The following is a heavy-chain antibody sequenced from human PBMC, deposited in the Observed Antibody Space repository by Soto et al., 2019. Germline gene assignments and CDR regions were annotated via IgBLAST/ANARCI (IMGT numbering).Heavy chain of an antibody. Sequence: PGESLKISCKGSGYDFSNYWIGWLRQKPGKGLEWMGIIYPGDPATRYSPSCQGQATIPADKSISTAYLQWGSLKASDTAKYYCARRGDGYNAGYYYGLDVWGQGTTVTVSS. CDR3: ARRGDGYNAGYYYGLDV. J-gene: IGHJ6*02. V-gene: IGHV5-51*01. D-gene: IGHD5-12*01. CDR2: IYPGDPAT. CDR1: GYDFSNYW.